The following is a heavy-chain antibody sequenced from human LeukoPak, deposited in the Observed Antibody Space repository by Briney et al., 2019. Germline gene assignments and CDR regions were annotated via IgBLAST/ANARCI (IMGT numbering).Heavy chain of an antibody. CDR2: INPSGGSP. J-gene: IGHJ4*02. V-gene: IGHV1-46*01. Sequence: AASVKVSCKASGYTFTNYYIHWMCQAPGQGLEWMGIINPSGGSPSYESEFQGRVTMTRDTSTSTVYMELSSLRSEDTAVYYCAREREFGSGSYYFDYWGQGTLVTVSS. CDR1: GYTFTNYY. CDR3: AREREFGSGSYYFDY. D-gene: IGHD6-19*01.